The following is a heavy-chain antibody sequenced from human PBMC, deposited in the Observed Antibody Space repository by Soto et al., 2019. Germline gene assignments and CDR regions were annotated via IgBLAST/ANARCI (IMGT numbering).Heavy chain of an antibody. J-gene: IGHJ4*02. V-gene: IGHV4-31*03. CDR3: ARALVGFGEFNHFDY. CDR2: IYYGGST. D-gene: IGHD3-10*01. CDR1: GGSISSGGYY. Sequence: QVQLQESGPGLVKPSQTLSLTCTVSGGSISSGGYYWSWIRQHPGKVLEWIGYIYYGGSTYYNPSLKSRVTISVDTSKNQFSLKLSSVTAADTAVYYCARALVGFGEFNHFDYWGQGTLVTVSS.